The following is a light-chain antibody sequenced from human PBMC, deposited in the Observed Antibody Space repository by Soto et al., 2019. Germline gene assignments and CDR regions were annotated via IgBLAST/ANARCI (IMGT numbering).Light chain of an antibody. CDR3: QQYGSSPLT. Sequence: EIVLTHSPGTLSLSPGERATLSCRASQSLSNNYLAWYQQKPGQAPRLVIYGASSRATGIPARFSGSGSGTDFTLTISRLEPEDFAVYYCQQYGSSPLTFGGGTKVDIK. V-gene: IGKV3-20*01. CDR1: QSLSNNY. J-gene: IGKJ4*01. CDR2: GAS.